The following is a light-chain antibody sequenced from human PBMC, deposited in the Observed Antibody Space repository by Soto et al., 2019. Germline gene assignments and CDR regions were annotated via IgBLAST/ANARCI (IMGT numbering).Light chain of an antibody. V-gene: IGLV1-44*01. CDR2: NNN. J-gene: IGLJ3*02. Sequence: QSVLTQTPSASGTPGQTVTISCSGSRSNIGNNAVSWYQQFPGTAPKLLIYNNNQRPSGVPDRFSGSKSGTSASLAISGLQSEYEADYYCAPWDDSRNARGVFGGGTKVTVL. CDR1: RSNIGNNA. CDR3: APWDDSRNARGV.